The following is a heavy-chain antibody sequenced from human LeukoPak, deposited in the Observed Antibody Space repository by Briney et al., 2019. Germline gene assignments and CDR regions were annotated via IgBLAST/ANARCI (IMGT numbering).Heavy chain of an antibody. J-gene: IGHJ5*02. CDR3: ARDNSVGDTAWWFDP. CDR2: INPSGGST. V-gene: IGHV1-46*01. Sequence: ASVKVSCKASGYTFTGYYMHWVRQAPGQGLEWMGMINPSGGSTSYAQKSQGRVTMTRDMSTSTDYMELISLRSEDTAVYYCARDNSVGDTAWWFDPWGQGTLVTVSS. D-gene: IGHD1-26*01. CDR1: GYTFTGYY.